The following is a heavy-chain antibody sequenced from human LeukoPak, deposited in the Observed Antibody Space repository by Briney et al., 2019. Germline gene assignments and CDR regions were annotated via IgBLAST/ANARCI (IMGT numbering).Heavy chain of an antibody. V-gene: IGHV4-4*07. D-gene: IGHD1-26*01. Sequence: SETLSLTCTVSGGSISSYYWSWIRQPAGKGLEWIGRIYTSGSTNYNPSLERRVTMSVDTSKNQFSLKLSSVTAADTAVYYCARDGGNSGSYQNYYTYCGIDVWCQGTTVTVSS. CDR3: ARDGGNSGSYQNYYTYCGIDV. CDR2: IYTSGST. J-gene: IGHJ6*02. CDR1: GGSISSYY.